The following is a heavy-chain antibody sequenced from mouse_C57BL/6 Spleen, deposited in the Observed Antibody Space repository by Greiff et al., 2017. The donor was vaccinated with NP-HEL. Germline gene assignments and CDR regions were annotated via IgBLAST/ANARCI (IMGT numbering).Heavy chain of an antibody. D-gene: IGHD6-1*01. CDR2: IDPSDSDT. V-gene: IGHV1-69*01. CDR3: AHSGVGSFTSGD. Sequence: VQLQQPGAELVMPGASVKLSCKASGYTFTSYWMHWVKQRPGQGLEWIGEIDPSDSDTNYNQKFKGKATLTVDKSSSTAYMQLSSLTSEDSAVYYCAHSGVGSFTSGDWGQGTTLTVSS. CDR1: GYTFTSYW. J-gene: IGHJ2*01.